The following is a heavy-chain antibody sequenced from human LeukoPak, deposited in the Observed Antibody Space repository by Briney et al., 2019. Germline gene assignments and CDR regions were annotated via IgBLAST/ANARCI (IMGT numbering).Heavy chain of an antibody. J-gene: IGHJ5*02. CDR3: ARGISMTDDYGDYDLGH. Sequence: ASVKVSCKASGYTFTSYGISWVRQAPGQGLEWMGWISAYNGNTNYAQKLQGRVTMTTNTSTSTAYMELRSLRSDDTAVYYCARGISMTDDYGDYDLGHWGQGTLVTVSS. D-gene: IGHD4-17*01. V-gene: IGHV1-18*01. CDR1: GYTFTSYG. CDR2: ISAYNGNT.